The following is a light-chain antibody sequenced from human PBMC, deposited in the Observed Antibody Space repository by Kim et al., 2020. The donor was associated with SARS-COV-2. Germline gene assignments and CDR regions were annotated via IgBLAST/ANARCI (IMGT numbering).Light chain of an antibody. CDR3: SSYTTSSTLV. V-gene: IGLV2-14*03. CDR2: DVS. CDR1: SSDVGSYNY. J-gene: IGLJ3*02. Sequence: GKSLTISCTGTSSDVGSYNYVSWYQQHPGKAPRLIISDVSNRPSGISNRFSGSKSGNTASLTISGLQAEDEADYYCSSYTTSSTLVFGGGTQLTVL.